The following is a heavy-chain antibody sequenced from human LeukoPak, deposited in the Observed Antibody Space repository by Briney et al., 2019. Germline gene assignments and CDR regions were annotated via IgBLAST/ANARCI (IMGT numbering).Heavy chain of an antibody. CDR1: GGSIRSGAYY. CDR3: AGQVVASYYGIDV. Sequence: SETLSLTCTVSGGSIRSGAYYWSWIRQHPGKGLEWIGYIYYSGSAYYNPSLKSRLTISVDASENQFSLKLSSVTAADTAVYYCAGQVVASYYGIDVWGQGTTVTVSS. J-gene: IGHJ6*02. CDR2: IYYSGSA. D-gene: IGHD3-22*01. V-gene: IGHV4-31*03.